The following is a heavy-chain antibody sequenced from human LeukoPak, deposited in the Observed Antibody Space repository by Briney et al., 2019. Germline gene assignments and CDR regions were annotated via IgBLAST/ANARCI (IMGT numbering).Heavy chain of an antibody. CDR1: GFTFSNYN. V-gene: IGHV3-48*01. D-gene: IGHD6-19*01. CDR2: ISTSSSTI. J-gene: IGHJ4*02. Sequence: GGSLRLSCAASGFTFSNYNMNWVRQAPGKGLEWISYISTSSSTIYYADSVKGRFTISRDNANNSLYLQMNSLRAEDTAIYYCARKGLAVAAGLGYWGQGTLVTVSS. CDR3: ARKGLAVAAGLGY.